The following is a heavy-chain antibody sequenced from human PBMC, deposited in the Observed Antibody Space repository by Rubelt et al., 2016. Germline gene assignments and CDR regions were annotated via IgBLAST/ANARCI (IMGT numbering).Heavy chain of an antibody. Sequence: QVQLVQSGAEVKKPGASVKVSCKASGYTFTSYYMHWVRQAPGQGLEWMGIINPSGGSPSYEQKFQGRVTRTRETSTSTGYMELSSLRSEETAVYYCARAASTVTTLLDLGYWGQGTLVTVSS. CDR2: INPSGGSP. J-gene: IGHJ4*02. V-gene: IGHV1-46*01. D-gene: IGHD4-17*01. CDR1: GYTFTSYY. CDR3: ARAASTVTTLLDLGY.